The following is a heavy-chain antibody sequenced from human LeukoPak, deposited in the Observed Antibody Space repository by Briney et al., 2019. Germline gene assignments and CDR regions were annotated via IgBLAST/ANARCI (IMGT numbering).Heavy chain of an antibody. D-gene: IGHD6-13*01. V-gene: IGHV3-23*01. J-gene: IGHJ1*01. CDR2: ISGHGALK. Sequence: GGSLRLSCTASGFTFSNYAITWVRQAPGKGLEWVSTISGHGALKYYVDSVRGRFTISRDNSKNTLYLQMNSLSAEDTAVYYCAKDRSSSWYSVYFQHWGQGTLVTVSS. CDR1: GFTFSNYA. CDR3: AKDRSSSWYSVYFQH.